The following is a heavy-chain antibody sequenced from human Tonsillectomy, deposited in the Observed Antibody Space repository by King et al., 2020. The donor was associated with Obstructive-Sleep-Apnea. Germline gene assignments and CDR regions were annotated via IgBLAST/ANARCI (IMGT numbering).Heavy chain of an antibody. V-gene: IGHV3-43D*03. CDR1: GFTFDDYA. Sequence: DVQLVESGGVVVQPGGSLRLCCVASGFTFDDYAMHWVRQAPGKGLEGVSLISWDGGSTYYADSVKGRFTISRDNSKNSLYLQMNSLRAEDTALYYCAKDSSVWSHTTFDYWGQGTLVTVSS. CDR2: ISWDGGST. D-gene: IGHD6-19*01. CDR3: AKDSSVWSHTTFDY. J-gene: IGHJ4*02.